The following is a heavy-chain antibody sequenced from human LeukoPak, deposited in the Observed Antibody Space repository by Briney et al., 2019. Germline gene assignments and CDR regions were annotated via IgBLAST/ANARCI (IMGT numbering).Heavy chain of an antibody. Sequence: GRSLRLSCAASGFTFSSYGMHWVRQAPGKGLEWVAFIRYDGSNKYYADSVKGRFTISRDNSKNTLYLQMNSLRAEDTAVYYCAKGSGRFLEWFRDAFDIWGQGTMVTVSS. D-gene: IGHD3-3*01. CDR1: GFTFSSYG. CDR2: IRYDGSNK. V-gene: IGHV3-30*02. CDR3: AKGSGRFLEWFRDAFDI. J-gene: IGHJ3*02.